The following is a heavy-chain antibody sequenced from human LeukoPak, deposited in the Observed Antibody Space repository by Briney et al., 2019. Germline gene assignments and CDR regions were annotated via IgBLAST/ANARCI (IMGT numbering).Heavy chain of an antibody. V-gene: IGHV1-69*05. CDR1: GGTFSSYA. J-gene: IGHJ4*02. D-gene: IGHD2-8*02. CDR3: AESASIWYYFDY. Sequence: GASVKVSCKASGGTFSSYAISWVRQAPGQGLEWMGGIIPIFGTANYAQKFQGRVTITTDESTSTAYMELSSLRSEDTAVYYCAESASIWYYFDYWGQGTLVTVSS. CDR2: IIPIFGTA.